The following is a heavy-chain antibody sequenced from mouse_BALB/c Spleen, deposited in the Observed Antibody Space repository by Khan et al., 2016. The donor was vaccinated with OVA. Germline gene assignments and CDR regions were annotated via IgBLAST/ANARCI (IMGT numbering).Heavy chain of an antibody. V-gene: IGHV1-7*01. J-gene: IGHJ2*01. CDR2: INPSSGYT. Sequence: QVQLQQSGAELAKPGASVKMSCKASGYTFSTYWIHWVKQRPGQGLEWIGYINPSSGYTYYNQRFNDKATLTADKSSSTAYMQLSSLTSEDYAVYYCARDRIDYWGQGTTLTVSS. CDR3: ARDRIDY. CDR1: GYTFSTYW.